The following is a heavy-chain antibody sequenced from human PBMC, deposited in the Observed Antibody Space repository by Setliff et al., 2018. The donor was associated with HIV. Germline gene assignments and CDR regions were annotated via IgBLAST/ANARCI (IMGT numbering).Heavy chain of an antibody. D-gene: IGHD3-22*01. CDR2: TNAGNDDT. Sequence: ASVKVSCKTSTYTFITHAMHWLRQAPGQRPEWMGWTNAGNDDTKYSQKLQGRVTITRDTSASTVYMELRSLRSEDTAVYYCASPYDSSGNYLGAFDIWGQGTMVTVSS. V-gene: IGHV1-3*01. J-gene: IGHJ3*02. CDR1: TYTFITHA. CDR3: ASPYDSSGNYLGAFDI.